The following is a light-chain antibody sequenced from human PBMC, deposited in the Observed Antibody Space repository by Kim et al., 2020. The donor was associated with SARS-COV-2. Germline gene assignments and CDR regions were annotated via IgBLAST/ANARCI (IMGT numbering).Light chain of an antibody. V-gene: IGKV1-5*03. Sequence: DIQMTQSPSTLSASVGDRVTITCRASQSISSWLAWYQQKPGKAPKLLIYKASSLESGVPSRFSGGESGTEFTLTISSLQPDDFATYYCLQYKGFTRTFGQGTKVDIK. CDR2: KAS. J-gene: IGKJ1*01. CDR1: QSISSW. CDR3: LQYKGFTRT.